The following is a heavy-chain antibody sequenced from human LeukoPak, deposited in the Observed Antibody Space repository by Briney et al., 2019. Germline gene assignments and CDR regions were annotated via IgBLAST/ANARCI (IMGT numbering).Heavy chain of an antibody. J-gene: IGHJ3*02. V-gene: IGHV1-18*01. D-gene: IGHD3/OR15-3a*01. CDR3: ARDIWDFVKWMGNDAFDI. CDR2: ISAYNGNT. CDR1: GYTFTSYG. Sequence: ASVKVSCKASGYTFTSYGISWVRQAPGQGLEWMGWISAYNGNTNYAQKLQSRVTMTTDTSTSTAYMELRSLRSDDTAVYYCARDIWDFVKWMGNDAFDIWGQGTMVTVSS.